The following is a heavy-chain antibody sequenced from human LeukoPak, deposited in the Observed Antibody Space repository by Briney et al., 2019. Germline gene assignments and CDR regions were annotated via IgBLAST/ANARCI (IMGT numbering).Heavy chain of an antibody. V-gene: IGHV4-30-4*07. D-gene: IGHD4-17*01. CDR3: ARTAVTTLVDY. Sequence: PSETLSLTCAVSGGSISSGGYSWSWIRQPPGKGLEWIGYIYYSGSTYYNPSLKSRVTISVDTSKNQFSLKLSSVTAADTAVYYCARTAVTTLVDYWGQGTLVTVSS. J-gene: IGHJ4*02. CDR1: GGSISSGGYS. CDR2: IYYSGST.